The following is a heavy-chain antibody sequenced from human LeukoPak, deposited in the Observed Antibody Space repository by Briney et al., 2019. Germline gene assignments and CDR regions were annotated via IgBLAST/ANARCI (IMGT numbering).Heavy chain of an antibody. CDR1: GGSISSYY. D-gene: IGHD6-13*01. V-gene: IGHV4-59*01. J-gene: IGHJ6*02. CDR2: IYYSGST. CDR3: ARDLSAGSYYYYGMDV. Sequence: SETLSLTCTVSGGSISSYYWSWIRQPPGKGLEWLGYIYYSGSTNYNPSLKSRVTISVDTSKNQFSLKLSSVTAADTAVYYCARDLSAGSYYYYGMDVWGQGTTVTVSS.